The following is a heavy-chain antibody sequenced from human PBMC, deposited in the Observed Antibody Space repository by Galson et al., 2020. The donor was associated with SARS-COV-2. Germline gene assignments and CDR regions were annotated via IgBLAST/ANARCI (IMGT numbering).Heavy chain of an antibody. CDR2: IWYDGSNK. V-gene: IGHV3-33*03. CDR3: AKDSLDFYDCSGYGLLGY. CDR1: GFTFSSNG. J-gene: IGHJ4*02. Sequence: LTCAAPGFTFSSNGMHWVRQAPGKGRGRVAVIWYDGSNKYYADSVMGRFTISTDKSKNTLYLQMNSLRAEETDVYYCAKDSLDFYDCSGYGLLGYGGQGTLVTVSS. D-gene: IGHD3-22*01.